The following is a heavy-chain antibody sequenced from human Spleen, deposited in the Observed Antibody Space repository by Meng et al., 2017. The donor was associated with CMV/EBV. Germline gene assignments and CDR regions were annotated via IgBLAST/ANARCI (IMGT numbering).Heavy chain of an antibody. Sequence: LSCAASGFTGSSYWVRWVRQAPVEGLVWVSRINSDGSSTSYADSVKGRFTISRVNAKNTLYLQMNSLRAEDTAVYYCARERFLEPFYTWGQGTLVTVSS. J-gene: IGHJ5*02. CDR1: GFTGSSYW. D-gene: IGHD3-3*01. CDR2: INSDGSST. V-gene: IGHV3-74*01. CDR3: ARERFLEPFYT.